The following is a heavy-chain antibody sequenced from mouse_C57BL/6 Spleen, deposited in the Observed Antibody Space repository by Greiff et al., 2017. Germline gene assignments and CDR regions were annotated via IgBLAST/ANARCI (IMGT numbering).Heavy chain of an antibody. CDR1: GFTFSSYA. J-gene: IGHJ2*01. CDR3: ASRNYYGSSAYFDY. V-gene: IGHV5-4*03. Sequence: EVMLVESGGGLVKPGGSLKLSCAASGFTFSSYAMSWVRQTPEKRLEWVATISDGGSYTYYPDNVKGRFTISRDNAKNNLYLQMSHLKSEDTAMYYCASRNYYGSSAYFDYWGQGTTLTVSS. CDR2: ISDGGSYT. D-gene: IGHD1-1*01.